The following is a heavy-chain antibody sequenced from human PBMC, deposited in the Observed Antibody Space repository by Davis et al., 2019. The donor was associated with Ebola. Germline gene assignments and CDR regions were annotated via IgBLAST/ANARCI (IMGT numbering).Heavy chain of an antibody. CDR2: IWYDGSNK. J-gene: IGHJ4*02. CDR1: GFTFSSYG. V-gene: IGHV3-33*01. Sequence: GGSLRLSCAASGFTFSSYGMHWVRQAPGKGLEWVAVIWYDGSNKYYADSVKGRFTISRDNSKNTLYLQMNSLRAEDTAVYYCARLRVVAAAGNYFDYWGQGTLVTVSS. CDR3: ARLRVVAAAGNYFDY. D-gene: IGHD6-13*01.